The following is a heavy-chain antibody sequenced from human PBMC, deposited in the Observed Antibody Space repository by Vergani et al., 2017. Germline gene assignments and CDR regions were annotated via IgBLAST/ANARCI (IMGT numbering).Heavy chain of an antibody. CDR1: GGSISSSSYY. V-gene: IGHV4-39*01. CDR2: IYYSGST. CDR3: ARQGARIAVAGYIPY. J-gene: IGHJ4*02. Sequence: QVQLQQWGAGLLKPSETLSLTCTVSGGSISSSSYYWGWIRQPPGKGLEWIGSIYYSGSTYYNPSLKSRVTISVDTSKNQFSLKLSSVTAADTAVYYCARQGARIAVAGYIPYWGQGTLVTVSS. D-gene: IGHD6-19*01.